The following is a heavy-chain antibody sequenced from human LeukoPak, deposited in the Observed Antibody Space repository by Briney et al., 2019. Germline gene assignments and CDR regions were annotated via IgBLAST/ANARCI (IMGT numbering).Heavy chain of an antibody. CDR1: GGSFSGYY. Sequence: SETLSLTCAVYGGSFSGYYWSWLRQPPGKGLEWIGEINHSGTTNYNPSLKSRVTISLDTSKNQFSLKLSSVTAADMAAYLCARGGLADAFDTWGQGTMVTVSS. D-gene: IGHD3-22*01. CDR2: INHSGTT. J-gene: IGHJ3*02. CDR3: ARGGLADAFDT. V-gene: IGHV4-34*01.